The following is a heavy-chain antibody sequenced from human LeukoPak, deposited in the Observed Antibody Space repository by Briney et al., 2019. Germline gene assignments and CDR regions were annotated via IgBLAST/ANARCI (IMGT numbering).Heavy chain of an antibody. CDR3: AKYCSGGSCYGSYGNWFDP. D-gene: IGHD2-15*01. CDR2: ISGSGGST. Sequence: GGSLRLSCAASGFTFSSYAMSWVRQAPGKGLEWVSAISGSGGSTYYADSVKGRFTISRDNSKNTLYLQMNSLRVEDTAVYYCAKYCSGGSCYGSYGNWFDPWGQGTLVTVSS. J-gene: IGHJ5*02. V-gene: IGHV3-23*01. CDR1: GFTFSSYA.